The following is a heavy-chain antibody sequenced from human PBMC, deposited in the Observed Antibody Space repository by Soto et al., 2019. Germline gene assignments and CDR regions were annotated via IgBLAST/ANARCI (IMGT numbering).Heavy chain of an antibody. Sequence: GGSLRLSCAASGFTFSSYGMHWVRQAPGKGLEWVAVISYDGSNKYYADSVKGRFTISRDNSKNTLYLQMNSLRSEDTAVYYCARGEGRRVRGVIFHYYYYGMDVWGQGTTVTVSS. CDR3: ARGEGRRVRGVIFHYYYYGMDV. J-gene: IGHJ6*02. CDR2: ISYDGSNK. CDR1: GFTFSSYG. D-gene: IGHD3-10*01. V-gene: IGHV3-30*03.